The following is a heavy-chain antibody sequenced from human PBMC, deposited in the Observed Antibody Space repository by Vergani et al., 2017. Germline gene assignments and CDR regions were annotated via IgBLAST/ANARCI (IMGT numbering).Heavy chain of an antibody. D-gene: IGHD3-10*01. CDR3: ARDLGYGSGTNWFDP. Sequence: QVQLVQSGAEVKKHGSSVKVSCKASGGTFSSYTISWVRQAPGQGLEWMGRIIPILGIANYAQKFQGRVTITADKSTSTAYMELSSLRSEDTAVYYCARDLGYGSGTNWFDPWGQGTLVTVSS. CDR1: GGTFSSYT. CDR2: IIPILGIA. J-gene: IGHJ5*02. V-gene: IGHV1-69*08.